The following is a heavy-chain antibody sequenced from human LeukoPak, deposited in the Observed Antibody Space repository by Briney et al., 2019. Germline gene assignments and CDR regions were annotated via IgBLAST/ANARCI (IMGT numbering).Heavy chain of an antibody. CDR2: LYYSGST. J-gene: IGHJ6*02. V-gene: IGHV4-39*01. Sequence: PSDTLSLPCTVSGDSTRSSSDYWGWIRQPPGKGLEWIGSLYYSGSTYYNPSLKSRVTISVDTSKNQCSLKLSSVTAADTAVYYCARGVRDYGMDVWGQGTTVTVSS. CDR3: ARGVRDYGMDV. CDR1: GDSTRSSSDY.